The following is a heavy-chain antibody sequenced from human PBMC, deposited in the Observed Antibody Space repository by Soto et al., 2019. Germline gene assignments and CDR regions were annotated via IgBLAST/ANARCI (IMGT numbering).Heavy chain of an antibody. CDR3: ANENGYISSWCEFDY. Sequence: EVQLLESGGGLVQPGGSLRLSCAASGFTFSSYAMSWVRQAPGKGLEWVSAISGSGGSTYYADSVKGRFTISRDNSKNPLYLQMNSLRAEDTAVYYCANENGYISSWCEFDYLGQGTLVTVSS. D-gene: IGHD6-13*01. J-gene: IGHJ4*02. CDR1: GFTFSSYA. CDR2: ISGSGGST. V-gene: IGHV3-23*01.